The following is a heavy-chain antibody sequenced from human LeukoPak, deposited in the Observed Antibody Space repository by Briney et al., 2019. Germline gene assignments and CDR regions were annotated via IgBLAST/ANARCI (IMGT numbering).Heavy chain of an antibody. CDR1: GFTFSSYE. V-gene: IGHV3-21*05. Sequence: SGGSLRLSCAASGFTFSSYEMNWVRQAPGKGLEWVSYISSSGTYVYYADSVKGRFTISRDNAKNSLSLQMNSLRADDAAVYYCARASSKQLAGYLPDGFDIWGQGTMVTVSS. CDR2: ISSSGTYV. D-gene: IGHD3-9*01. J-gene: IGHJ3*02. CDR3: ARASSKQLAGYLPDGFDI.